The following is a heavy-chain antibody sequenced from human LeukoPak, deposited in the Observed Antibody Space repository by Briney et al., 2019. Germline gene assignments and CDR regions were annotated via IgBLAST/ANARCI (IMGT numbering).Heavy chain of an antibody. V-gene: IGHV1-8*01. CDR1: GYTFTSYD. CDR2: MNPNSGNT. D-gene: IGHD5-24*01. J-gene: IGHJ2*01. CDR3: ARDGDMASHECWYFDL. Sequence: GASVKVSCKASGYTFTSYDINWVRQATGQGLEWMGWMNPNSGNTGYAQKLQDRVTMTTDASTSTAYMELRSLRSDDTAVYYCARDGDMASHECWYFDLWGRGTLVTVSS.